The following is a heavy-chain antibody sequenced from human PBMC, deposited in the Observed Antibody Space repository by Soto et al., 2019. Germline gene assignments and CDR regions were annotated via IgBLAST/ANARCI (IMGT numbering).Heavy chain of an antibody. CDR3: AKAPGPKQLVPNYFDY. J-gene: IGHJ4*02. D-gene: IGHD6-13*01. CDR2: LSWNSGSI. V-gene: IGHV3-9*01. CDR1: GFTFVDYA. Sequence: EVQLVESGGGLVQPGRSLRLSCAASGFTFVDYAMHWVRQAPGKGLEWVLGLSWNSGSIGYADSVKGRFTISRDNAKKSLYLRMNSLRAEDTALYYCAKAPGPKQLVPNYFDYWGQGTLVTVSS.